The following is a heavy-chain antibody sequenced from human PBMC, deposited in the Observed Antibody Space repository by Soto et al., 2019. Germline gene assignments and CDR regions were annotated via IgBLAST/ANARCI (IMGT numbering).Heavy chain of an antibody. CDR3: ANIFNWKYFDY. CDR1: GFTFSRNT. D-gene: IGHD1-1*01. Sequence: GGSLRLSCVTSGFTFSRNTMNWVRQAPGKGLEWVASITSSGSYVYYADSVKGRFSASRDNAKNSLSLQMDSLRAEDTAVYYCANIFNWKYFDYWGQGTLVTVSS. CDR2: ITSSGSYV. V-gene: IGHV3-21*04. J-gene: IGHJ4*02.